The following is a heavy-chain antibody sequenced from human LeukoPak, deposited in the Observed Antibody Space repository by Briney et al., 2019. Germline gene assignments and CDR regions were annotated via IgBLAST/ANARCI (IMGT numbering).Heavy chain of an antibody. Sequence: SETLSLTCTVSGGSISSYYWSWIRQPPGKGLEWIGYIYYSGSTNYNPSLKSRVTISVDTSKNQFSLKLSSVTAADTAVYYCARAGSYAPLDAFDIWGQGTMVTVSS. J-gene: IGHJ3*02. CDR3: ARAGSYAPLDAFDI. CDR1: GGSISSYY. V-gene: IGHV4-59*01. CDR2: IYYSGST. D-gene: IGHD1-26*01.